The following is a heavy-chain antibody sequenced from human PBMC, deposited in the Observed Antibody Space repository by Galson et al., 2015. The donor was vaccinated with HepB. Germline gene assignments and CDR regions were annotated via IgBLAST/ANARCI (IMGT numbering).Heavy chain of an antibody. D-gene: IGHD6-13*01. CDR2: INPSGGST. CDR1: GGTFSSYA. V-gene: IGHV1-46*01. J-gene: IGHJ3*02. CDR3: ARGQLVHAFDI. Sequence: SVKVSCKASGGTFSSYAISWVRQAPGQGLEWMGIINPSGGSTSYAQKFQGRVTMTRDTSTSTVYMELSSLRSEDTAVYYCARGQLVHAFDIWGQGTMVTVSS.